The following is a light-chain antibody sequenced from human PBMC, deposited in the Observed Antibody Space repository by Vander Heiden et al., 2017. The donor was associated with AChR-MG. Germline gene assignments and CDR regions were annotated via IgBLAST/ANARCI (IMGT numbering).Light chain of an antibody. V-gene: IGKV3-15*01. J-gene: IGKJ5*01. Sequence: IVMTQSPATLSVSPGESATLSCRAGQSISTNLAWYQQKPGQAPRLLIYGARTRATGIPARFSGSGSGTEFTLTISSLQSEDFGVYYCQQYNYWPPLTFGQGTRVEIK. CDR1: QSISTN. CDR2: GAR. CDR3: QQYNYWPPLT.